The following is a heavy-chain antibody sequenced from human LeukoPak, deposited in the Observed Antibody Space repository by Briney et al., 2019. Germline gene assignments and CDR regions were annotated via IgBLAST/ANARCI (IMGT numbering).Heavy chain of an antibody. J-gene: IGHJ4*02. CDR2: ISAYNGNT. Sequence: GASVKVSCKASGYTFTSYGISWVRQAPGQGLEWMGWISAYNGNTNYAQKFQGRVTITADESTSTAYMELSSLRSEDTAVYYCARDSGGSSGYPIPLDYWGQGTLVTVSS. D-gene: IGHD3-22*01. CDR1: GYTFTSYG. V-gene: IGHV1-18*01. CDR3: ARDSGGSSGYPIPLDY.